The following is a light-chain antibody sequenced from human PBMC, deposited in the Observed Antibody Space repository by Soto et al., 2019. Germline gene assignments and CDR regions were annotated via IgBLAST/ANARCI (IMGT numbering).Light chain of an antibody. J-gene: IGKJ4*01. V-gene: IGKV1-33*01. Sequence: DVQMTQSPSSLSASIGDKVTIACQASQHVGVYLNWYQQQPGKPPKVLIYDTSYLETGVSPRFSGSGSGTHFTLTITNLQPEDIGTYYCQQYDSVPSFGGGTKVQIE. CDR2: DTS. CDR1: QHVGVY. CDR3: QQYDSVPS.